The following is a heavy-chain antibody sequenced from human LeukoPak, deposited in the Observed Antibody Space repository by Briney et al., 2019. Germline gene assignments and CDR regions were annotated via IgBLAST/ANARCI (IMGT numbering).Heavy chain of an antibody. D-gene: IGHD2-2*01. CDR1: GGSISSYY. J-gene: IGHJ4*02. Sequence: SETLSLTCTVSGGSISSYYWSWIRQPAGKGLEWIGRIYTSGSTNYNPSLKGRVTISVDKSKNQFSLKLSSVTAADTAVYYCARDYCSSTSCQWDYWGQGTLVTVSS. CDR3: ARDYCSSTSCQWDY. CDR2: IYTSGST. V-gene: IGHV4-4*07.